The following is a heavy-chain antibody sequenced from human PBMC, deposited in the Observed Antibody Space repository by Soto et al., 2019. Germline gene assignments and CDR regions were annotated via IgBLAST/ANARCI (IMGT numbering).Heavy chain of an antibody. D-gene: IGHD3-10*01. CDR3: GALRQLGEKFFDY. V-gene: IGHV1-69*12. Sequence: QVLLVQSGAEEKTPGSSVKVSCKTSRGTFNAYALSWVRQAPGQGLEWMGGINPIFGTALLAQRFQGRVTITADESTSTAYMELSSLRSEDTAVYYCGALRQLGEKFFDYWGQGSLVTVSS. J-gene: IGHJ4*02. CDR1: RGTFNAYA. CDR2: INPIFGTA.